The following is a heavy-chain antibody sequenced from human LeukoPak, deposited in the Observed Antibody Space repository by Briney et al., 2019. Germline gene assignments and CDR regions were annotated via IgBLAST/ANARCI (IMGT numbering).Heavy chain of an antibody. V-gene: IGHV3-48*03. J-gene: IGHJ6*04. CDR1: VFTFSNHE. Sequence: PGGSLRLSCAASVFTFSNHEMNWVRQAPGKGLEWVSYISSSGSTIYYADSVKGRFTISRDNAKNSLYLQMNSLRAEDTAVYYCAELGITMIGGVWGKGTTVTISS. D-gene: IGHD3-10*02. CDR2: ISSSGSTI. CDR3: AELGITMIGGV.